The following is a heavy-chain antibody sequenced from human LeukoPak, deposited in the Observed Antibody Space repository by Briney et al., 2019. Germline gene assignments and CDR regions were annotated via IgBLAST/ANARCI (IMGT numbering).Heavy chain of an antibody. CDR3: ARGYTYFAY. V-gene: IGHV3-30*02. CDR2: IRYDGADE. Sequence: GGSLRLSCAASGFTFRNYGMHWVRQAPGKGLEWVTFIRYDGADEYYADSVKGRFTISRDDSKNTVFLQMSTLRVEDTAVYYCARGYTYFAYWGRGTLVTVSS. CDR1: GFTFRNYG. D-gene: IGHD3-16*02. J-gene: IGHJ4*02.